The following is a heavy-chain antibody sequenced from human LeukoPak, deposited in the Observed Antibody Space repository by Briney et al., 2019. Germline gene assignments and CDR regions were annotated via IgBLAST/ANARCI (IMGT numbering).Heavy chain of an antibody. V-gene: IGHV4-39*01. Sequence: PSETLSLTCTVSGGSISSSSYYWGWIRQPPGKGLEWIGSIYYSGSTYYNPSLKSRVTISVDTSKNQFSLKLSSVTAADTAVYYCAALLTYCSGGSCPFDNWGQGTLVTVSS. D-gene: IGHD2-15*01. CDR2: IYYSGST. J-gene: IGHJ4*02. CDR3: AALLTYCSGGSCPFDN. CDR1: GGSISSSSYY.